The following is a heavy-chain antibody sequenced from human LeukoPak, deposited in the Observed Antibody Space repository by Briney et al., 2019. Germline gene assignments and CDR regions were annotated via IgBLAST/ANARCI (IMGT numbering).Heavy chain of an antibody. V-gene: IGHV3-7*01. CDR2: IKPDGSEK. CDR3: ARGLVFREADSGTGFDY. Sequence: QPGGSLRLSCAASGFTFSAYWMSWVRQAPGKGLEWVANIKPDGSEKHYVDSVKGRFTISRDNSKNTLYLQMNSLRAEDTAVYYCARGLVFREADSGTGFDYWGQGTLVTVSS. CDR1: GFTFSAYW. D-gene: IGHD6-13*01. J-gene: IGHJ4*02.